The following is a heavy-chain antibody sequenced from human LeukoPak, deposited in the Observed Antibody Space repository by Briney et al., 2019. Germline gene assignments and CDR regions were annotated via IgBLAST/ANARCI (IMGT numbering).Heavy chain of an antibody. J-gene: IGHJ4*02. CDR3: AREACSGGSCYYIFDY. CDR2: IIPIFGTA. CDR1: GGTFGSYA. Sequence: VASVKASCKASGGTFGSYAISWVRQAPGQGLEWMGGIIPIFGTANYAQKSQGRVTITADESTSTAYMELSSLRSEDTAVYYCAREACSGGSCYYIFDYWGQGTLVTVSS. V-gene: IGHV1-69*13. D-gene: IGHD2-15*01.